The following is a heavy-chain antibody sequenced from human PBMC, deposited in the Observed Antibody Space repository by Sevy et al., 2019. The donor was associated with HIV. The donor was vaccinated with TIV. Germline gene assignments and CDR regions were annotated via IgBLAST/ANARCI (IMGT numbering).Heavy chain of an antibody. J-gene: IGHJ4*02. CDR1: RFNFSNYA. D-gene: IGHD2-21*01. Sequence: GGSLRLSCAASRFNFSNYAMHWVRQAPGKGLEWVALILHDGSNEHYADSVKGRFTISRDNSQNTVYLQMNSLRPEDTAGYYCARDRLLSLLDFWGQGTLVTVSS. CDR2: ILHDGSNE. V-gene: IGHV3-30*04. CDR3: ARDRLLSLLDF.